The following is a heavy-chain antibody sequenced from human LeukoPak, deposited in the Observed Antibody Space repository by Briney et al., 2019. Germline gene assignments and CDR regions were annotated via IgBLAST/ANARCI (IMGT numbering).Heavy chain of an antibody. CDR1: GGSISSGDYY. V-gene: IGHV4-30-4*01. D-gene: IGHD2-2*01. J-gene: IGHJ2*01. Sequence: SETLSLTCTVSGGSISSGDYYWSWIRQPPGKGLEWIVYIYYSGSTYYNPSLKSRVTISVDTSKNQFSLKLSSVTAADTAVYYCVSLGYCSSTSCYGGWYFDLWGRGTLVTVSS. CDR2: IYYSGST. CDR3: VSLGYCSSTSCYGGWYFDL.